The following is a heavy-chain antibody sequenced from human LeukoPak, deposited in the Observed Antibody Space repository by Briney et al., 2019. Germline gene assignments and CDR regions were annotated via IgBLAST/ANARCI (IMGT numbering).Heavy chain of an antibody. Sequence: ASVKVSCKAPGYTFTSYAMHWVRQAPGQRLEWMGWINAGNGNTKYSQKFQGRVTITRDTSASTAYMELSSLRSEDTAVYYCAREVESGWDYFDYWGQGTLVTVSS. CDR3: AREVESGWDYFDY. D-gene: IGHD6-19*01. CDR1: GYTFTSYA. J-gene: IGHJ4*02. V-gene: IGHV1-3*01. CDR2: INAGNGNT.